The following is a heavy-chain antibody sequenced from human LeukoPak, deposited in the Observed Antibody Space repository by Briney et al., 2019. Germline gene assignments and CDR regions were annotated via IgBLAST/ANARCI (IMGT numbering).Heavy chain of an antibody. J-gene: IGHJ4*02. CDR1: GFTFSNAW. D-gene: IGHD6-13*01. Sequence: GGSLRLSCAASGFTFSNAWMSWVRQAPGKGLEWVGRIKSKTDGGTTDYAAPVKGRFTISRDDSKNTLFLQMNSLKTEDTAVYSCSTDHDTSSWHFIYWGQGTLVTVSS. V-gene: IGHV3-15*01. CDR3: STDHDTSSWHFIY. CDR2: IKSKTDGGTT.